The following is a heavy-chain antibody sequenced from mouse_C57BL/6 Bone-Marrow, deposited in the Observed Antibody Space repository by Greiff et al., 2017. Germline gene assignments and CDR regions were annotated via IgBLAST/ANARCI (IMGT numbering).Heavy chain of an antibody. Sequence: QVHVKQPGAELVMPGASVKLSCKASGYTFTSYWMHWVKQRPGQGLEWIGEIDPSDSYTNYNQKFKGKSTLTVDKSSSTAYMQLSSLPSEDSAVYYCARGWLPFAYWGQGTLVTVSA. CDR2: IDPSDSYT. D-gene: IGHD2-2*01. V-gene: IGHV1-69*01. CDR1: GYTFTSYW. CDR3: ARGWLPFAY. J-gene: IGHJ3*01.